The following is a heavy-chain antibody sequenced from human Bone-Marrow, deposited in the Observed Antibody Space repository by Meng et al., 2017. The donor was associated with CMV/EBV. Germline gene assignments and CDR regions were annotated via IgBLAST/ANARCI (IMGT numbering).Heavy chain of an antibody. Sequence: GGSLRLSCAASGFTFSSYAMSWVRQAPGKGLEWVSAISGSGGSTYYADSVKGRFTISRDNSKNTLYLQMNSLRAEDTAVYYCARGLIGSGYGAVGYWGQGTLVTVSS. CDR1: GFTFSSYA. J-gene: IGHJ4*02. D-gene: IGHD5-12*01. CDR2: ISGSGGST. V-gene: IGHV3-23*01. CDR3: ARGLIGSGYGAVGY.